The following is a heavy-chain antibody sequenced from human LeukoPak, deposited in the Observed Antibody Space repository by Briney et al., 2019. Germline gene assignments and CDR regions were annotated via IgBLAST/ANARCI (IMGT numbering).Heavy chain of an antibody. CDR1: GFTFDDYA. CDR2: ISGDGGST. J-gene: IGHJ3*02. CDR3: ATPPGVTDDAFDI. D-gene: IGHD5-18*01. V-gene: IGHV3-43*02. Sequence: GGSLRLSCAASGFTFDDYAMHWVRQAPGKGLEWVSLISGDGGSTYYADPVKGRFTISRDNSKNSLYLQMNSLRTEDTALYYCATPPGVTDDAFDIWGQGTMVTVSS.